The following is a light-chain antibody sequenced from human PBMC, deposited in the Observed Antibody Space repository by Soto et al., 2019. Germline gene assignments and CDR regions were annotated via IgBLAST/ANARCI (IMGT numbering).Light chain of an antibody. J-gene: IGKJ1*01. CDR1: QGISSY. Sequence: AIRMTQSPSSFSASTGDRVTITCRASQGISSYLAWYQQKPGKAPKLLIYAASTLQSGVPSRFSGSGAGTDFTRTISCLQSEDFATYYCQQYDSYPPTFGQGTKVEIK. CDR3: QQYDSYPPT. V-gene: IGKV1-8*01. CDR2: AAS.